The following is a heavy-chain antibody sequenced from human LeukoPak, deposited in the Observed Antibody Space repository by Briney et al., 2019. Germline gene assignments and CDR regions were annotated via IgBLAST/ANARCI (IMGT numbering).Heavy chain of an antibody. CDR2: ISSGGSNV. Sequence: GRSLRLSCAASGFSFSSYTMHWVRQAPGEGLEWVSSISSGGSNVFYGDSLKGRFTISRDNAKNSLHLQMNSLRVEDTAIYFCAVCSSTSCPDYWGQGTLVTVSS. J-gene: IGHJ4*02. CDR3: AVCSSTSCPDY. D-gene: IGHD2-2*01. CDR1: GFSFSSYT. V-gene: IGHV3-21*01.